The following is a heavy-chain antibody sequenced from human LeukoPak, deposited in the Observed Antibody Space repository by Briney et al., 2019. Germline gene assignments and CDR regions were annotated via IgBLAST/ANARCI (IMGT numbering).Heavy chain of an antibody. CDR2: IYYSGTT. CDR3: ARATGGAAAADFDP. D-gene: IGHD6-13*01. J-gene: IGHJ5*02. CDR1: GGSISSSSYY. V-gene: IGHV4-31*03. Sequence: SSETLSLTCTVSGGSISSSSYYWGWIRQPPGKGLEWIGFIYYSGTTYYNPSLKSRVSISIDTSKNQFSLKLSSVTAADTAIYYCARATGGAAAADFDPWGQGTLVTVSS.